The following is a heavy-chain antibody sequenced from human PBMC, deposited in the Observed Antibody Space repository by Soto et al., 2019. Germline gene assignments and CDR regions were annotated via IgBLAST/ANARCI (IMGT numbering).Heavy chain of an antibody. CDR2: FDPEDGET. Sequence: ASVKVSCKVSGYTLTELSMHWVRQAPGKGRGWMGGFDPEDGETIYAQKFQGRVTMTEDTSTDTAYMELSSLRSEDTAVYYCATELWSTSWSAFDSWAQGTPVPVSS. CDR1: GYTLTELS. J-gene: IGHJ5*01. V-gene: IGHV1-24*01. CDR3: ATELWSTSWSAFDS. D-gene: IGHD6-13*01.